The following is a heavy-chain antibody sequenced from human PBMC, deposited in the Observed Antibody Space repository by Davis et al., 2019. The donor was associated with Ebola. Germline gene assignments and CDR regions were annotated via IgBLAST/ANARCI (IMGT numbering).Heavy chain of an antibody. D-gene: IGHD2-15*01. Sequence: SASLSLSCPVSGFTLSSHSMYWVRHRPRQGLEWIGVINHNGSTNNNPSLKSRVTISVDTSKNQFSLKLSSVTAADTAVYYCARARVVVATAYYYYYGMDVWGQGTTVTVSS. CDR3: ARARVVVATAYYYYYGMDV. J-gene: IGHJ6*02. CDR1: GFTLSSHS. V-gene: IGHV4-34*01. CDR2: INHNGST.